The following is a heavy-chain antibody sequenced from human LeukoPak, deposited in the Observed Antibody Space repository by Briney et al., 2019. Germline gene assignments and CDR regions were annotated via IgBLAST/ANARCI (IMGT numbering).Heavy chain of an antibody. CDR1: GFTFSSYA. J-gene: IGHJ4*02. Sequence: GGSLRLSCAASGFTFSSYAMHWVRQGPGKGLEWVAVISYDGTNELYADSVKGRFTISRDNSKNTLYLQMNSLRAEDTAVYYCAKVLSGYYYFDYWGQGTLVTVSS. CDR2: ISYDGTNE. V-gene: IGHV3-30-3*01. CDR3: AKVLSGYYYFDY. D-gene: IGHD3-22*01.